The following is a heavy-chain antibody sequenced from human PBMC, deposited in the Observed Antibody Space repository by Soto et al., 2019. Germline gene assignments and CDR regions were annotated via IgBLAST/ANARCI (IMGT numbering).Heavy chain of an antibody. D-gene: IGHD6-13*01. Sequence: EVQLVESGGALVQPRGSLGLSCEASGFDINTYWMHWVRQGPGKGLVWVSRIKSDGSNTDYADSVKGRFTISRDNAKNTLHLQLHSLRAEDTAVYYCARGIPGHYGVYVWGQGTTVTVSS. J-gene: IGHJ6*02. V-gene: IGHV3-74*01. CDR2: IKSDGSNT. CDR1: GFDINTYW. CDR3: ARGIPGHYGVYV.